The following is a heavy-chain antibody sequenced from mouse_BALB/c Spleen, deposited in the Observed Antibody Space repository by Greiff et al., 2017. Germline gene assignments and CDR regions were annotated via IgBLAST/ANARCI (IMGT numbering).Heavy chain of an antibody. CDR1: GFTFSSFG. V-gene: IGHV5-17*02. CDR3: ARGGITTVVATRYFDV. J-gene: IGHJ1*01. D-gene: IGHD1-1*01. CDR2: ISSGSSTI. Sequence: DVMLVESGGGLVQPGGSRKLSCAASGFTFSSFGMHWVRQAPEKGLEWVAYISSGSSTIYYADTVKGRFTISRDNPKNTLFLQMTSLRSEDTAMYYCARGGITTVVATRYFDVWGAGTTVTVSS.